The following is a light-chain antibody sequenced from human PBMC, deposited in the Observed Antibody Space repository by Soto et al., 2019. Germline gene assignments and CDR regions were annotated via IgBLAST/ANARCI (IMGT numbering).Light chain of an antibody. CDR3: MQALQTSWT. V-gene: IGKV2-28*01. CDR1: QSLLHSNGYNY. CDR2: LGS. J-gene: IGKJ1*01. Sequence: DIVMTQSPLSLPVTPGEPASISCRSSQSLLHSNGYNYLDWYLQKPGQSPQLLIYLGSNRASGVPDRFSGSRSGTEFTLKISRVEATDVGVYYCMQALQTSWTFGQGTKVEIK.